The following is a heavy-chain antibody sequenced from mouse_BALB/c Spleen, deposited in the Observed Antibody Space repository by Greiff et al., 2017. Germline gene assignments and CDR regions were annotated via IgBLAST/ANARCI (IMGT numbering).Heavy chain of an antibody. V-gene: IGHV2-2*02. CDR3: AKKGGYDYDHWYFDV. CDR2: IWSGGST. J-gene: IGHJ1*01. D-gene: IGHD2-4*01. CDR1: GFSLTSYG. Sequence: QVQLKESGPGLVQPSQSLSITCTVSGFSLTSYGVHWVRQSPGKGLEWLGVIWSGGSTDYNAAFISRLSISKDNSKSQVFFKMNSLQANDTAIYYCAKKGGYDYDHWYFDVWGAGTTVTVSS.